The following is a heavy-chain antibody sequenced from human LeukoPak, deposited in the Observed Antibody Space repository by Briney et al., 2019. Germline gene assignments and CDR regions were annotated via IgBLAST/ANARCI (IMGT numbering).Heavy chain of an antibody. J-gene: IGHJ4*02. V-gene: IGHV4-34*01. D-gene: IGHD3-22*01. CDR2: INHSGST. CDR3: ARGCQSSGCTSAY. Sequence: PSETLSLTCAVYGGSFSGYHWSWIRQPPGKGLEWIGEINHSGSTNYNPSLKSRVTISVDTSKNQFSLKLSSVTAADTAVYYCARGCQSSGCTSAYCGQGTLATASA. CDR1: GGSFSGYH.